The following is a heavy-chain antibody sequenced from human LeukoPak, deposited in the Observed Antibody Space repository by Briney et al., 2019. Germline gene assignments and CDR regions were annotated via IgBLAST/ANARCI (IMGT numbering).Heavy chain of an antibody. CDR2: VGTAGDT. CDR1: GFTFSTYD. D-gene: IGHD4-23*01. CDR3: ARGIYGGNVRGWYFDL. V-gene: IGHV3-13*01. Sequence: GGSLRLSCAASGFTFSTYDMHWVRQAAGKGLERVSRVGTAGDTSYQDSVRGRFTVSREDARNSLYLQMNSLTGGDAAVYYCARGIYGGNVRGWYFDLWGRGTLVTVSS. J-gene: IGHJ2*01.